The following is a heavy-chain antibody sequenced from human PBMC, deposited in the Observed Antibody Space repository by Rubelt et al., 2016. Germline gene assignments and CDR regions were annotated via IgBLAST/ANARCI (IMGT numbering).Heavy chain of an antibody. CDR2: IKRKTDGGAT. D-gene: IGHD3-22*01. CDR1: GFTFSNAW. Sequence: SLRLSRAASGFTFSNAWINWVRQAPGKRLEWVGRIKRKTDGGATDYAAPVKGRVTISRDDSKNTLYLQMNSLKTEDTAVYYCTTERYYYDSSDFPWFDPWAQGTLVTVSS. V-gene: IGHV3-15*01. CDR3: TTERYYYDSSDFPWFDP. J-gene: IGHJ5*02.